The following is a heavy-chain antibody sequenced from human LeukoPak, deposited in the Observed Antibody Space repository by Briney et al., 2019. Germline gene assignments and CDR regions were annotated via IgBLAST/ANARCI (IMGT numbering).Heavy chain of an antibody. J-gene: IGHJ4*02. D-gene: IGHD6-19*01. CDR2: IWYDGSNK. CDR1: GFTFSSYG. Sequence: VQPGRSLRLSCAASGFTFSSYGMHWARQAPGKGLEWVAVIWYDGSNKYYADSVKGRFTISRDNSKNTLYLQMNSLRAEDTAVYYCARDTWRAVAGIPFDYWGQGTLVTVSS. V-gene: IGHV3-33*01. CDR3: ARDTWRAVAGIPFDY.